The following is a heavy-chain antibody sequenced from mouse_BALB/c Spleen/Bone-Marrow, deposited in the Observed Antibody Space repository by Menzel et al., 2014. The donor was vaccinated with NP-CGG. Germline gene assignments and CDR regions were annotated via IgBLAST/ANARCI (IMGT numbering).Heavy chain of an antibody. CDR2: SDPANGNT. D-gene: IGHD1-1*01. Sequence: DVKLQESGAELVKPGASVKLSCTASGFNIKDTYMHWVKQRPEQGLEWIGRSDPANGNTKYDPKFQGKATITADTSSNTAYLQLSSLTSEDTAVYYCASYYYGSSGFAYWGQGTLVTVSA. CDR1: GFNIKDTY. V-gene: IGHV14-3*02. J-gene: IGHJ3*01. CDR3: ASYYYGSSGFAY.